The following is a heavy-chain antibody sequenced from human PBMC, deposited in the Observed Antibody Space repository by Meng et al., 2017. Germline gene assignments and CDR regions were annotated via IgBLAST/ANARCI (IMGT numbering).Heavy chain of an antibody. CDR1: GFTFSSYW. J-gene: IGHJ4*02. Sequence: ETLSLTCAASGFTFSSYWMHWVRQAPGKGLVWVSRINSDGSSTSYADSVKGRFTISRDNAKNTLYLQMNSLRAEDTAVYYCPRVRDYVWESYHRPDYWGQGTLVTVSS. V-gene: IGHV3-74*01. D-gene: IGHD3-16*02. CDR2: INSDGSST. CDR3: PRVRDYVWESYHRPDY.